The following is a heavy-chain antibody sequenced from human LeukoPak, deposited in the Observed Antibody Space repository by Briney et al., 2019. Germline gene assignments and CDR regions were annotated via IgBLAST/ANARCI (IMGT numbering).Heavy chain of an antibody. J-gene: IGHJ5*02. V-gene: IGHV2-5*02. CDR3: AHRRDSSGYQYRYWFAP. D-gene: IGHD3-22*01. CDR1: GFSLTTSGVG. CDR2: INWDDQK. Sequence: RESGPALVKPTQTLTLTGTFSGFSLTTSGVGVGWIRQPPGKALEWLALINWDDQKVYSPSLQSRLSITKDTSKNQVVLTMTNVGPVDTATYYCAHRRDSSGYQYRYWFAPWGQGTLVTVSS.